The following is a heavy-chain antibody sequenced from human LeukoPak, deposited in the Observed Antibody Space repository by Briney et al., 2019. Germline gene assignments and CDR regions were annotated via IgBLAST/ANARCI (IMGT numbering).Heavy chain of an antibody. CDR1: GGSISSYY. V-gene: IGHV4-59*01. D-gene: IGHD1-26*01. Sequence: SETLSLICTVSGGSISSYYWSWIRQPPGKGLEWIGYIYYSGSTNYNPSLKSRVTISVDTSKNQFSLKLSSVTAADTAVYYCARVRPGGSQYFDYWGQGTLVTVSS. CDR3: ARVRPGGSQYFDY. J-gene: IGHJ4*02. CDR2: IYYSGST.